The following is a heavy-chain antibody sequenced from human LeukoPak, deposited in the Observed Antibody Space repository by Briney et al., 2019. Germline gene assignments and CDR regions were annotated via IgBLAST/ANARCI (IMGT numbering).Heavy chain of an antibody. CDR1: GFTFDDYA. Sequence: QPGRSLRLSCAASGFTFDDYAMHWVRQAPGKGLEWVSGISWNSGSIGYADSVKGRFTISRDNAKNSLYLQMNSLRAEDTAVYYCARKLWFGEAGDYWGQGTLVTVSS. D-gene: IGHD3-10*01. J-gene: IGHJ4*02. CDR2: ISWNSGSI. V-gene: IGHV3-9*01. CDR3: ARKLWFGEAGDY.